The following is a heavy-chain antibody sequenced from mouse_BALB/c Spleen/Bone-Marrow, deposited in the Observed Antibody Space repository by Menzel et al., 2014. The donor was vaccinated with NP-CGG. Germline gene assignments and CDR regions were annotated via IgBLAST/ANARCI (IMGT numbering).Heavy chain of an antibody. V-gene: IGHV1S81*02. CDR3: TRSNYGYWFFDV. CDR2: INPSNGGT. Sequence: QVQLQQSGAELVKPGASVKLSCKASGYTFTSYYMYWVKQRPGQGLEWIGEINPSNGGTNFNEKFKSKATLTVDKSSNTAYVQLSSPTSEDSAVHHCTRSNYGYWFFDVWGAGTTVTVSS. J-gene: IGHJ1*01. D-gene: IGHD1-1*01. CDR1: GYTFTSYY.